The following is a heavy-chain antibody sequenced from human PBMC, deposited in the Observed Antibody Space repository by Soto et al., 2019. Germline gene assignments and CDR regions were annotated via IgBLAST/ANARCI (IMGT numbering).Heavy chain of an antibody. D-gene: IGHD6-19*01. V-gene: IGHV3-30*18. CDR3: AKDSGLGVAGTYYYYGMDV. CDR1: GFTFSSYG. Sequence: PGGSLRLSCAASGFTFSSYGMHWVRQAPGKGLEWVAVISYDGSNKYYADSVKGRFTISRDNSKNTLYLQMNSLRAEDTAVYYCAKDSGLGVAGTYYYYGMDVWGQGTTVTVSS. J-gene: IGHJ6*02. CDR2: ISYDGSNK.